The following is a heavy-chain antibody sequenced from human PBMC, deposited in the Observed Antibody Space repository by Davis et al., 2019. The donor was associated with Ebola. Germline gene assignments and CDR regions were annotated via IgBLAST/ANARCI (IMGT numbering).Heavy chain of an antibody. CDR3: AKELDGITIFGAPLDY. D-gene: IGHD3-3*01. J-gene: IGHJ4*02. CDR1: GFTFSSYG. CDR2: ISYDGSNK. V-gene: IGHV3-30*18. Sequence: GESLKISCAASGFTFSSYGMHWVRQAPGKGLEWVAVISYDGSNKYYADSVKGRFTISRGNSKNTLYLQMNSLRAEDTAVYYCAKELDGITIFGAPLDYWGQGTLVTVSS.